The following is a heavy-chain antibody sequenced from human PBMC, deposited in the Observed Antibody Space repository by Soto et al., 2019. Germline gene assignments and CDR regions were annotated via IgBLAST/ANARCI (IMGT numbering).Heavy chain of an antibody. CDR3: ATDAVSSDGVWLAPE. Sequence: EVQLLESGGHLVHPGGSLRLSCAASGFTFSNYAMIWIRQVPGKGLQWVSGLYVSGRGIHYAESVKDPFIISRDNSAYTVYLQMNNLRVEDSAIYYCATDAVSSDGVWLAPEWGQGTVVTVSS. CDR2: LYVSGRGI. D-gene: IGHD3-16*01. V-gene: IGHV3-23*01. J-gene: IGHJ4*02. CDR1: GFTFSNYA.